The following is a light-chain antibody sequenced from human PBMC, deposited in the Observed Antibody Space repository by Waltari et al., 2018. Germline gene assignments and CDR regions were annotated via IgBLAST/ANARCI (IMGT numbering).Light chain of an antibody. V-gene: IGLV2-14*03. CDR2: DVN. CDR1: SSDVGGYDY. J-gene: IGLJ3*02. CDR3: SSFTRTNSWV. Sequence: QSALAQPDSVSGSPGQSITISCTGTSSDVGGYDYVPWYQQHPGKAPRLIIYDVNNRPSGVSNRFSGSKSGSTASLTISGLQAEDEADYYCSSFTRTNSWVFGGGTKLTVL.